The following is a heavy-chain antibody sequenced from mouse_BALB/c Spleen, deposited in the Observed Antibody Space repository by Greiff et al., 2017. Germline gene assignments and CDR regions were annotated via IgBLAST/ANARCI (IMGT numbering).Heavy chain of an antibody. J-gene: IGHJ2*01. D-gene: IGHD2-2*01. Sequence: EVKLVESGGDLVKPGGSLKLSCAASGFTFSSYGMSWVRQTPDKRLEWVATISSGGSYTYYPDSVKGRFTISRDNAKNTLYLQMSSLKSEDTAMYYCARHTGYGGGDFDYWGQGTTLTVSS. CDR2: ISSGGSYT. CDR1: GFTFSSYG. V-gene: IGHV5-6*01. CDR3: ARHTGYGGGDFDY.